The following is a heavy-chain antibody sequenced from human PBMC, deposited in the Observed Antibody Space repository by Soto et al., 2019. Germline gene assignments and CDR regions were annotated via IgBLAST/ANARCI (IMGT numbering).Heavy chain of an antibody. Sequence: TLSLTCAVSGGSISSGGYSWSWIRQPPGKGLEWIGYIYHSGSTYYNPSLKSRVTISVDRSKNQFSLKLSSVTAADTAVYYCARGHYYGSGSYTVRYYYGMDVWGQGTTVTVSS. CDR2: IYHSGST. J-gene: IGHJ6*02. CDR1: GGSISSGGYS. D-gene: IGHD3-10*01. CDR3: ARGHYYGSGSYTVRYYYGMDV. V-gene: IGHV4-30-2*01.